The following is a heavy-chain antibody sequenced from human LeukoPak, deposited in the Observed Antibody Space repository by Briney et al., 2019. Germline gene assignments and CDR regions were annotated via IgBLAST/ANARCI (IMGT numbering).Heavy chain of an antibody. V-gene: IGHV1-18*01. CDR2: IIGYNGDT. D-gene: IGHD3-22*01. CDR3: ASDHSSAEDYYYYYLDV. J-gene: IGHJ6*03. Sequence: ASVKVSCKASGYTFTNFCIRWVRQAPGQGLEWMVWIIGYNGDTKYSQKFQGRVTMTTDTSTSTAYMELRSLRSDDPAVYYCASDHSSAEDYYYYYLDVWGKGTTVTVSS. CDR1: GYTFTNFC.